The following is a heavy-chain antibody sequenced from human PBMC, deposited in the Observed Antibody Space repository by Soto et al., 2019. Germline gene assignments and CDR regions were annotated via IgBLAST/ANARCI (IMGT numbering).Heavy chain of an antibody. CDR1: GFTFSSYW. CDR2: IKQDGSEK. Sequence: PGGSLRLSCAASGFTFSSYWMSWVRQAPGKGLEWVANIKQDGSEKYYVDSVKGRFTISRDNAKNSLYLQMNSLRAEDTAVYYCARATWYDFWSGYSAFDPWGQGTLVTVSS. V-gene: IGHV3-7*01. D-gene: IGHD3-3*01. CDR3: ARATWYDFWSGYSAFDP. J-gene: IGHJ5*02.